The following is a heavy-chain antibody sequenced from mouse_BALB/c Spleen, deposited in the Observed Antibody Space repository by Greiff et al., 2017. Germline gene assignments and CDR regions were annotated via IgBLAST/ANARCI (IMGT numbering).Heavy chain of an antibody. CDR3: ARSYYGYAMDY. J-gene: IGHJ4*01. CDR2: ISSGGGST. D-gene: IGHD1-1*01. V-gene: IGHV5-12-1*01. CDR1: GFAFSSYD. Sequence: VQLKESGGGLVKPGGSLKLSCAASGFAFSSYDMSWVRQTPEKRLEWVAYISSGGGSTYYPDTVKGRFTISRDNAKNTLYLQMSSLKSEDTAMYYCARSYYGYAMDYWGQGTSVTVSS.